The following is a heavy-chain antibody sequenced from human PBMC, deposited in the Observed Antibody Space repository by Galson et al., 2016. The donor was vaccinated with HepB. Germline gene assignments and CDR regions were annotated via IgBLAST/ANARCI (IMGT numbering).Heavy chain of an antibody. CDR1: GGINNYH. J-gene: IGHJ3*01. CDR2: ISHSGTT. V-gene: IGHV4-59*01. D-gene: IGHD3-22*01. CDR3: ARTRSAYYYALDV. Sequence: SETLSLTCSVSGGINNYHWSWIRQPPGKGLEWIGYISHSGTTNYNPSLKSRVTISPDTSKKQFSLILTSVTAADTAVYYCARTRSAYYYALDVWGQGTMLTVSS.